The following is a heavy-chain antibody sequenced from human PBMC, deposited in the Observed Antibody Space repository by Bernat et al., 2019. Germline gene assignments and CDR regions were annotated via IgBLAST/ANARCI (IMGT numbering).Heavy chain of an antibody. CDR2: IYYSGST. Sequence: QLQLQESGPGLVKPSETPSLTCTVSGGSISSSSYYWGWIRQPPGKGLEWIGSIYYSGSTYYNPSLKSRVTISVDTSKNQFSLKLSSVTAADTAVYYCARLANWIRSSWYPDYWGQGTLVTVSS. CDR1: GGSISSSSYY. D-gene: IGHD6-13*01. CDR3: ARLANWIRSSWYPDY. V-gene: IGHV4-39*01. J-gene: IGHJ4*02.